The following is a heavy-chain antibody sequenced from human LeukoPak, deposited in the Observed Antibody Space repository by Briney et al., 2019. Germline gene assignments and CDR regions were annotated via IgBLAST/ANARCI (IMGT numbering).Heavy chain of an antibody. CDR2: ISGSGTNT. CDR1: GFSFRSYA. Sequence: GGSLRLSCAASGFSFRSYAMSWVRQAPGEGLEWVSAISGSGTNTYYADSVEGRFTISRDNAKNSLYLQMNSLRAEDTAVYYCAELGITMIGGVWGKGNTVTISS. V-gene: IGHV3-23*01. J-gene: IGHJ6*04. D-gene: IGHD3-10*02. CDR3: AELGITMIGGV.